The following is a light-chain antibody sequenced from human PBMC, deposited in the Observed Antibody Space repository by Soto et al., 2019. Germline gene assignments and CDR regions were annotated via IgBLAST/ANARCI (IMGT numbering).Light chain of an antibody. CDR1: QGIDNY. J-gene: IGKJ4*01. V-gene: IGKV1-9*01. CDR3: QQLKSYPLT. Sequence: DIQLTQSPSFLSSSVGDRVTITCRASQGIDNYLAWYQQKPGKAPQLLIYGATALEGGAPSRLGGSGAGTEFTLTISRLQPEDFATYYCQQLKSYPLTYGGGTKVEIK. CDR2: GAT.